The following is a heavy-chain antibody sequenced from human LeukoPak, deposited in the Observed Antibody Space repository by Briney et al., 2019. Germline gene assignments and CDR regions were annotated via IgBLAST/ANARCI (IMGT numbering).Heavy chain of an antibody. J-gene: IGHJ3*02. D-gene: IGHD3-9*01. CDR3: AKEVNSLRYFDWYAFDI. CDR2: INGDGSTT. V-gene: IGHV3-74*03. CDR1: GFTFSTYW. Sequence: GGSLRLSCTASGFTFSTYWINWVRQSPGKGLVWVALINGDGSTTTHADSVKGRFTISRDNSKNTLYLQMNSLRAEDTAVYYCAKEVNSLRYFDWYAFDIWGQGTMVTVSS.